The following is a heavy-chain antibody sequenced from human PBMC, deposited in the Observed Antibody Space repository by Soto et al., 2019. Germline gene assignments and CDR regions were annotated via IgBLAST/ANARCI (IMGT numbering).Heavy chain of an antibody. J-gene: IGHJ3*02. CDR2: IYYSGST. CDR3: AREADSSVWPDSFVI. V-gene: IGHV4-31*03. D-gene: IGHD3-22*01. Sequence: PAETLSLTCTVSGGSISSGGYYWSWIRQHPGKGLEWIGYIYYSGSTYYNPSLKSRVTISVDTSKNQFSLKLSSVTAADTAVYYGAREADSSVWPDSFVIWGQGTMVTVSS. CDR1: GGSISSGGYY.